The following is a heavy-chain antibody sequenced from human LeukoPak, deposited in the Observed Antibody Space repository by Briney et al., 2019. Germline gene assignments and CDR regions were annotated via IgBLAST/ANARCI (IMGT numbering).Heavy chain of an antibody. J-gene: IGHJ6*03. Sequence: ASVKVSCRASGYTFTGYYMHWVRQAPGQGLEWMGWINPNSGGTNYAQKFQGRVTMTRDTSISKAYMELSRLRSDDTAVYYCARAGVTMVRGIRNYYYYYMDVWGKGNPGHRLL. CDR2: INPNSGGT. D-gene: IGHD3-10*01. CDR3: ARAGVTMVRGIRNYYYYYMDV. CDR1: GYTFTGYY. V-gene: IGHV1-2*02.